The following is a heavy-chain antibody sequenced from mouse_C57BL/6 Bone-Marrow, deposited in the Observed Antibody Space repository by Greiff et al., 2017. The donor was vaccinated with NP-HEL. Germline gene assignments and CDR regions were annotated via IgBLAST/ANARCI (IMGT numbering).Heavy chain of an antibody. CDR2: IYPGGGYT. D-gene: IGHD2-1*01. CDR1: GYTFTNYW. CDR3: AREWYYWYFDV. V-gene: IGHV1-63*01. J-gene: IGHJ1*03. Sequence: QVQLQQSGAELVRPGTSVKMSCKASGYTFTNYWIGWAKQRPGHGLEWIGDIYPGGGYTNYNEKFKGKATLTADKSSSTAYMQFSSLTSEDSAIYYCAREWYYWYFDVWGTGTTVTVSS.